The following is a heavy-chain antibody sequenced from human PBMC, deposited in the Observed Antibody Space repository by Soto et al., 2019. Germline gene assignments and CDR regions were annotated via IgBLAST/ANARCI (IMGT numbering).Heavy chain of an antibody. D-gene: IGHD6-6*01. CDR2: ITWNSGTI. V-gene: IGHV3-9*01. Sequence: EVELVESGGGLVQPGRSLRLSCAASGFTFDDYAMHWVRQVPGKGLEWVSSITWNSGTIHYTASVKGRFTISRDNAKNSLYLRMTSLRAEDTALYYCAKGRGTAGRPLDDWGQGTQVTVSS. J-gene: IGHJ4*02. CDR1: GFTFDDYA. CDR3: AKGRGTAGRPLDD.